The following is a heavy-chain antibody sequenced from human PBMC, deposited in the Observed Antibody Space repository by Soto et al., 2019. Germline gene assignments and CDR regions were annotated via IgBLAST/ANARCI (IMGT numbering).Heavy chain of an antibody. J-gene: IGHJ5*02. D-gene: IGHD2-8*01. V-gene: IGHV3-23*01. CDR1: GFSFSNYV. Sequence: EVQLLESGGDLVQPGGSLRVSCVASGFSFSNYVMSWVRQAPGKGLELVSGIRGSGTETHYADSVKGRFSISRDNSTNLVHLEMPRLHVRDTGAYFCARSESAEGVVWFHTWGQGNLVTVSS. CDR3: ARSESAEGVVWFHT. CDR2: IRGSGTET.